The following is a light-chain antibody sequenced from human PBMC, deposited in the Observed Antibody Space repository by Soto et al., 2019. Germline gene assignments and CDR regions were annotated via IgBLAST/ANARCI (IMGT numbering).Light chain of an antibody. V-gene: IGLV2-14*03. J-gene: IGLJ1*01. Sequence: QSVLTQPASVSGSPGQAITVSCSGTSSDIGAHNFASWYQQHPGKAPKLIIYEVINRPSGVSDRFSGSKSGNTASLTISGLQSEDEADYYCNSYTTSNTFVFGSGTKVTV. CDR2: EVI. CDR3: NSYTTSNTFV. CDR1: SSDIGAHNF.